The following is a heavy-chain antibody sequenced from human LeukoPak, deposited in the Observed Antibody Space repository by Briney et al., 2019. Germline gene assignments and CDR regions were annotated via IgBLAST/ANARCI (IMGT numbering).Heavy chain of an antibody. Sequence: GGSLRLSCAASGFTFSSYSMNWVRQAPGRGLEWVSSISSSSSYIYYADSVKGRFTISRDNAKNSLYLQMNSLRAEDTAVYYCARDPDYYDSSGYSDDAFDIWGQGTMVTVSS. V-gene: IGHV3-21*01. J-gene: IGHJ3*02. CDR2: ISSSSSYI. D-gene: IGHD3-22*01. CDR1: GFTFSSYS. CDR3: ARDPDYYDSSGYSDDAFDI.